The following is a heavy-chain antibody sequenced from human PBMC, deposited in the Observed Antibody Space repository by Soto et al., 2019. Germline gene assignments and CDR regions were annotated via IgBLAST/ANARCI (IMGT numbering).Heavy chain of an antibody. V-gene: IGHV3-30-3*01. Sequence: GGSLRLSCAASGFLFRSYAMHLVRQSPGKGLEWVAVTSYDGGDKYYADSVKGRFTISRDNSKNTLYLQMISLRDEDTAIYYCTRQGGTSWYREVFDLWVQGPPFTIYS. CDR1: GFLFRSYA. D-gene: IGHD6-13*01. J-gene: IGHJ4*02. CDR2: TSYDGGDK. CDR3: TRQGGTSWYREVFDL.